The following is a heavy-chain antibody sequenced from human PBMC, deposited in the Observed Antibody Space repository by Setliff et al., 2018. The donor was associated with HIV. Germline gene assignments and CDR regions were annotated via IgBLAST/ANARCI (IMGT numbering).Heavy chain of an antibody. CDR2: ISGSGITI. J-gene: IGHJ4*02. D-gene: IGHD1-26*01. CDR1: GFTFSDYY. V-gene: IGHV3-11*04. CDR3: ARGHSGSYFPYFDY. Sequence: PGGSLRLSCAASGFTFSDYYMSWIRQAPGKGLEWVSHISGSGITIFYADSVKGRFTISRDNAKNSLYLEMNSLRAEDTAVYYCARGHSGSYFPYFDYWGQGTLVTVSS.